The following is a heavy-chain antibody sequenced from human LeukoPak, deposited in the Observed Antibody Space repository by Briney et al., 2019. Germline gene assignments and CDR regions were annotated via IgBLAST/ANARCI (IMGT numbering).Heavy chain of an antibody. J-gene: IGHJ4*02. CDR1: GFTFSSYW. V-gene: IGHV3-7*01. Sequence: GGSLRLSCAASGFTFSSYWMSWVRQAPGKGLEWVANIKQDGSEKYYVDSVKGRFTISRDNAKNSLYLQMSSLRAEDTAVYYCARDPQWELHASHFDYWGQGTLVTVSS. CDR3: ARDPQWELHASHFDY. D-gene: IGHD1-26*01. CDR2: IKQDGSEK.